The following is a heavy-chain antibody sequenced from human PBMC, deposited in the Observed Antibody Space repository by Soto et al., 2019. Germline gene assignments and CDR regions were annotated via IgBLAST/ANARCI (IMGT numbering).Heavy chain of an antibody. Sequence: ASVKVSCKASGYTFTGYGISWVRQAPGQGLEWMGWISAYNGNTNYAQKLQGRVTMTTDTSTSTAYMELRSLRSDDTAVYYCARLGYCSGGSCYSPPPNWFDPWGQGTLVTVSS. CDR1: GYTFTGYG. CDR2: ISAYNGNT. J-gene: IGHJ5*02. V-gene: IGHV1-18*01. CDR3: ARLGYCSGGSCYSPPPNWFDP. D-gene: IGHD2-15*01.